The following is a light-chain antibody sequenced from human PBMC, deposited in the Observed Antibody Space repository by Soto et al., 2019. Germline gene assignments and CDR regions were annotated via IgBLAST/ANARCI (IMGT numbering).Light chain of an antibody. Sequence: EIVLTQSPATLSLSPGERATLSCRASQSVSNNYLAWYQQKPGQAPRLLIYGASTRATGIPARFSGSGSGTEFTLTISSLQSEDFAVYYCQQFNNWPFTFGPGT. CDR1: QSVSNN. V-gene: IGKV3-15*01. CDR3: QQFNNWPFT. CDR2: GAS. J-gene: IGKJ3*01.